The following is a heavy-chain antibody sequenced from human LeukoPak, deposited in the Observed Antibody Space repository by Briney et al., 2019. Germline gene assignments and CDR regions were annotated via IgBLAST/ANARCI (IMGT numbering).Heavy chain of an antibody. CDR3: ARDGSSMGFDP. CDR1: GGSISSSSYY. Sequence: SETLSLTCTVSGGSISSSSYYWGWIRQPPGKGLEWIGSIYYSGSTYYNPSLKSRVTISVDTSKNQFSLKLSSVTAADTAVYYCARDGSSMGFDPWGQGTLVTVSS. V-gene: IGHV4-39*07. CDR2: IYYSGST. D-gene: IGHD2-8*01. J-gene: IGHJ5*02.